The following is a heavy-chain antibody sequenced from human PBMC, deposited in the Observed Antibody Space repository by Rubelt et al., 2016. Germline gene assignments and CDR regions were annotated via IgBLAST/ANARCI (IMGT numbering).Heavy chain of an antibody. D-gene: IGHD4-17*01. V-gene: IGHV3-7*01. CDR2: IKKDGSAT. J-gene: IGHJ4*02. CDR3: ARGPNYGARVDYLDY. Sequence: LQLQESGPGLVKPSETLSLTCTVSGGSINSRTYYWGWIRQPPGKGLEWVADIKKDGSATYCVDSVKGRFTISRDNAKNSLYLQMNSLRAEDTAVYYGARGPNYGARVDYLDYWGQGTLVTVSS. CDR1: GGSINSRTYY.